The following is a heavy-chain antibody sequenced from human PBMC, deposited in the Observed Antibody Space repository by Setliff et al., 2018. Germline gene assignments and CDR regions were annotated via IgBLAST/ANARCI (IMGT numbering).Heavy chain of an antibody. D-gene: IGHD3-10*02. Sequence: PGGSLRLSCAASEFRFSIYGMHWVRQAPGKGLECVAFIRYDGSNKYYADSVKGRFSISRDNSKNTLYLQMNTLRVEDTAVYYCARVVRGRFDAYYYYMDVWGTGTTVTVSS. J-gene: IGHJ6*03. CDR2: IRYDGSNK. CDR1: EFRFSIYG. CDR3: ARVVRGRFDAYYYYMDV. V-gene: IGHV3-30*02.